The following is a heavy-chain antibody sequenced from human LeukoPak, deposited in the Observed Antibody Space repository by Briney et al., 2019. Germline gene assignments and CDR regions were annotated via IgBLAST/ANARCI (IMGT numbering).Heavy chain of an antibody. CDR2: ISWDGGST. D-gene: IGHD2-2*01. CDR3: AKETAPSKVPAAPGGFDY. CDR1: GFTFDDYA. V-gene: IGHV3-43D*03. J-gene: IGHJ4*02. Sequence: GGSLRLSCAASGFTFDDYAMHWVRHAPGKGLEWVSLISWDGGSTYYADSVKGRFTISRDNSKNSLYLQMNSLRAEDTALYYCAKETAPSKVPAAPGGFDYWGQGTLVTVSS.